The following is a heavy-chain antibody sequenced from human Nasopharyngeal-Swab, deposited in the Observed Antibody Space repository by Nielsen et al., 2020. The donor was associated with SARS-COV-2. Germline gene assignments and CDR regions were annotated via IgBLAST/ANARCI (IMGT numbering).Heavy chain of an antibody. J-gene: IGHJ4*02. CDR2: ITPPVSRA. CDR1: GLTVSSTY. Sequence: GESLKISCAVSGLTVSSTYISWVRQAPGKGLEWVSSITPPVSRAFYADSVKGRFTISRDNSKNTLYLQMNSLRADDTAVYYCADPPFSEYWGQGTLVTVSS. CDR3: ADPPFSEY. V-gene: IGHV3-23*01.